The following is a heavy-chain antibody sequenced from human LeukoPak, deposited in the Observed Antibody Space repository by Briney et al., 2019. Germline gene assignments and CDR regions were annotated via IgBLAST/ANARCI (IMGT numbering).Heavy chain of an antibody. CDR2: ISGSDGST. D-gene: IGHD4-17*01. V-gene: IGHV3-23*01. J-gene: IGHJ3*02. CDR1: GFTFSSYA. Sequence: PGGSLRLSCAASGFTFSSYAMSWVRHAPGKGLEWVSTISGSDGSTYNADSVKGRFTISRDNSKNTLFLQMNSLRAEDTAVYYCAKLLYGDYTLDAFDIWGQGTMVTVSS. CDR3: AKLLYGDYTLDAFDI.